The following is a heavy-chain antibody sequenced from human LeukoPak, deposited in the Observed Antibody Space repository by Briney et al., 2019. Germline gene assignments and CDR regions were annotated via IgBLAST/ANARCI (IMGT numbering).Heavy chain of an antibody. CDR2: INHSGGT. V-gene: IGHV4-34*01. CDR1: GGSFSGYY. CDR3: ARGTPETRDIVVVVAAVYCFDY. Sequence: SETLSLTCAVYGGSFSGYYWSWIRQPPGKGLEWIGEINHSGGTNYNPSLKSRVTISVDTSKNQFSLKLSSVTAADTAVYYCARGTPETRDIVVVVAAVYCFDYWGQGTLVTVSS. D-gene: IGHD2-15*01. J-gene: IGHJ4*02.